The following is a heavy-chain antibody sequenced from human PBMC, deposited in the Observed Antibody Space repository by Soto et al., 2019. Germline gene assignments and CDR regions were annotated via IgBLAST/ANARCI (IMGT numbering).Heavy chain of an antibody. V-gene: IGHV4-34*01. D-gene: IGHD2-2*02. CDR2: INHSGST. CDR3: ARVLLGYCSSTSCYTLDY. Sequence: SETLSLTCAVYGGSFSGYYWIWIRQPPGKGLEWIGEINHSGSTNYNPSLKSRVTISVDTSKNQFSLKLSSVTAADTAVYYCARVLLGYCSSTSCYTLDYWGQGTLVTVSS. J-gene: IGHJ4*02. CDR1: GGSFSGYY.